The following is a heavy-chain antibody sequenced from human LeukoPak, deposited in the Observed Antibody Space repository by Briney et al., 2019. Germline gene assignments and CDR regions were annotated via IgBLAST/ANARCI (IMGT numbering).Heavy chain of an antibody. V-gene: IGHV5-51*01. CDR2: IYPGDSNT. Sequence: GESLKISCKGSGYSFTSYWIGWVGQMPGKGLEWMGIIYPGDSNTRYSPSFQGQVTISAAKSISTAYLQWSSLKASDTAMYYCVRSPACSSGTCYPNWFDPWGQGTLVTVSS. D-gene: IGHD2-15*01. J-gene: IGHJ5*02. CDR3: VRSPACSSGTCYPNWFDP. CDR1: GYSFTSYW.